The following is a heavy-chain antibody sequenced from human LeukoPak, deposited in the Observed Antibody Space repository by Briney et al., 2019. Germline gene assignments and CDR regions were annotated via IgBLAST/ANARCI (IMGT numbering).Heavy chain of an antibody. V-gene: IGHV4-39*07. CDR1: GGSISSSDYY. J-gene: IGHJ4*02. CDR2: FDHTGTT. CDR3: ARVGVIGSLYSSSWYGPWGYYFDY. D-gene: IGHD6-13*01. Sequence: PSETLSLTCTVSGGSISSSDYYWGWIRQPPGKGLEWIGGFDHTGTTYYNPSLKSRVTISVDTSKNQFSLKLSSVTAADTAVYYCARVGVIGSLYSSSWYGPWGYYFDYWGQGTLVTVSS.